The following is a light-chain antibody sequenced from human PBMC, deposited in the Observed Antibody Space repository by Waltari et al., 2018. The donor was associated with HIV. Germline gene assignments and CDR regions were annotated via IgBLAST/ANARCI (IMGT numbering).Light chain of an antibody. Sequence: QAVVTQEPSLTVSPGGTVTLTCGSSTGVVTSGHYPYWFQQKPGQAPRTLISDTANKHSWTPARFSGSLLGGKAALTLSGAQPEDEAEYYCLLSYSGGRPVFGGGTMLTVL. V-gene: IGLV7-46*01. CDR2: DTA. J-gene: IGLJ3*02. CDR1: TGVVTSGHY. CDR3: LLSYSGGRPV.